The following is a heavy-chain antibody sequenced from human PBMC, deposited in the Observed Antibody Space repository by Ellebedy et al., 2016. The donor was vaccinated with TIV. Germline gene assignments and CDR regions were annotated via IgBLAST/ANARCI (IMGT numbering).Heavy chain of an antibody. CDR1: GFTFSTYW. D-gene: IGHD6-13*01. J-gene: IGHJ4*02. CDR2: INTDWSST. CDR3: AREVWYPAS. V-gene: IGHV3-74*01. Sequence: GESLKISCAASGFTFSTYWMHWVRQAPGKGLMWVSRINTDWSSTSYADSVKGRFTNSRDNAKNTLYLQMNGLRAEDTAVYYCAREVWYPASWGQGTLVTVSS.